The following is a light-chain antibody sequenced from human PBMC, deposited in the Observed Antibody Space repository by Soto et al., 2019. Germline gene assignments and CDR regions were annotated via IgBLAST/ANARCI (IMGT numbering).Light chain of an antibody. CDR3: LEYEGYSGT. CDR1: QSISSR. Sequence: DIQMTQSPSTLSASVGDRVTITCRASQSISSRLAWYQEKPGKAPKLLIYDASILESGVPSRFSGSGSGTDFTLTLSSLQPDDSATYYCLEYEGYSGTFGQGTKVEI. CDR2: DAS. V-gene: IGKV1-5*01. J-gene: IGKJ1*01.